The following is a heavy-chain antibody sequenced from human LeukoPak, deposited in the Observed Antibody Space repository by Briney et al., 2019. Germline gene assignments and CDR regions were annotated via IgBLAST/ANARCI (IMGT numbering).Heavy chain of an antibody. CDR2: ISSSSSYV. CDR3: ARDQRYGDYQDY. Sequence: GGSLRLSCAAFGFTFSSYWMNWIRQAPGKGLEWVSSISSSSSYVYYADSLKGRFTISRDNAKNSLYLQMNSLRAEDTAVYYCARDQRYGDYQDYWGQGTLVTVSS. J-gene: IGHJ4*02. CDR1: GFTFSSYW. V-gene: IGHV3-21*01. D-gene: IGHD4-17*01.